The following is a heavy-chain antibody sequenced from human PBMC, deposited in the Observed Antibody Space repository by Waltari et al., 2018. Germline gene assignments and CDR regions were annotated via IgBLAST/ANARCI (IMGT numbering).Heavy chain of an antibody. CDR1: GGTFSSYA. CDR3: ARDPPPGYSSSWYGAGWFDP. Sequence: QVQLVQSGAEVKKPGSSVKVSCKASGGTFSSYAISWVRQAPGQGLEWMGGIIPILGIANDAQKFQGRVTITADESTSTAYMELSSLRSEDTAVYYCARDPPPGYSSSWYGAGWFDPWGQGTLVTVSS. J-gene: IGHJ5*02. CDR2: IIPILGIA. D-gene: IGHD6-13*01. V-gene: IGHV1-69*04.